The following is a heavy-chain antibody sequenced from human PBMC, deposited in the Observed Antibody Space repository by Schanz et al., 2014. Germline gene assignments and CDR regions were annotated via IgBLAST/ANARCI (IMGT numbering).Heavy chain of an antibody. CDR2: ISDSGDST. J-gene: IGHJ4*02. V-gene: IGHV3-11*01. Sequence: QVYLVESGGDLVKPGGSLRLSCAASGFTFSDYYMTWIRQAPGKGLEWVSDISDSGDSTHYADSVKGRFTISRDNGETSVYLQMNSLRVEDTAVYYCARDLISSGWYGWGQGTLVTVSS. CDR3: ARDLISSGWYG. CDR1: GFTFSDYY. D-gene: IGHD6-19*01.